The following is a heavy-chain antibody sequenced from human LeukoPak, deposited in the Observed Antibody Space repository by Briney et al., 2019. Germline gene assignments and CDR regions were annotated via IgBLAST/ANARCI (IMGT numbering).Heavy chain of an antibody. Sequence: GGSLRLTCAASGFTLSSNYMSWVRQAPGKGLEWVSVIYSGGSTYYADSVKGRFTISRDNSKDTLYLQMNSLRAEDTAVYYCARAVPHYYYYYIDVWGKGTTVTVSS. CDR2: IYSGGST. J-gene: IGHJ6*03. CDR3: ARAVPHYYYYYIDV. CDR1: GFTLSSNY. V-gene: IGHV3-53*01.